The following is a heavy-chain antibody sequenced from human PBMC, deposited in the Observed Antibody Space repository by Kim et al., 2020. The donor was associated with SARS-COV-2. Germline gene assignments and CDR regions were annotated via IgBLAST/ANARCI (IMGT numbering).Heavy chain of an antibody. CDR1: GFTFSNAW. CDR2: IKSKTDGGTT. Sequence: GGSLRLSCAASGFTFSNAWMSWVRQAPGKGLEWVGRIKSKTDGGTTDYAAPVKGRFTISRDDSKNTLYLQMNSLKTEDTAVYYCTTGSRGRVLLDYWGQGTLVTVSS. J-gene: IGHJ4*02. V-gene: IGHV3-15*01. CDR3: TTGSRGRVLLDY. D-gene: IGHD5-12*01.